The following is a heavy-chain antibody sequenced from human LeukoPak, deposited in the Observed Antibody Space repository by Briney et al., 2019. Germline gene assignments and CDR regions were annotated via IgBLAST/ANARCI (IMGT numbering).Heavy chain of an antibody. CDR3: ARNKPITAFFGMDV. V-gene: IGHV3-30*04. D-gene: IGHD2/OR15-2a*01. J-gene: IGHJ6*02. Sequence: GGSLRLSCAASGFTFSDYAMHWVRQAPGKGLQWVAVISYGGDNEYYADSVKGRFTISRDNSQHTPYLQMNSLRPEDTAVYYCARNKPITAFFGMDVWGQGTAVTVSS. CDR1: GFTFSDYA. CDR2: ISYGGDNE.